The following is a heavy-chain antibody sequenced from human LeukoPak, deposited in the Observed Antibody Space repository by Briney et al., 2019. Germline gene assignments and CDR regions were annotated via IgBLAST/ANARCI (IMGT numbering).Heavy chain of an antibody. CDR2: ISWNSGSI. D-gene: IGHD5-18*01. V-gene: IGHV3-9*01. Sequence: PGRSLRLSCAASGFTFDDYAMHWVRQAPGKGLEWVSGISWNSGSIGYADSVKGRFTISRDNAKNSLYLQMNSLRAEDTAVYYCARGELWLFTNWFDPWGQGTLVTVSS. CDR3: ARGELWLFTNWFDP. J-gene: IGHJ5*02. CDR1: GFTFDDYA.